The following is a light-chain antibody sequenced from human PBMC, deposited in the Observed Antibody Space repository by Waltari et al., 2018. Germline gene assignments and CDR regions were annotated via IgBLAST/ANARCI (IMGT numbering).Light chain of an antibody. CDR2: QAS. V-gene: IGKV3-20*01. CDR1: QSVGRF. J-gene: IGKJ1*01. Sequence: ELVLTQSPGTLSLSPGERATLACRASQSVGRFLAWYQQKPGQAPRLLIYQASNRATGIPDRFSGSGSGTDFSLTISRLESEDFAVYYCQNHERLPATFGQGTKVEI. CDR3: QNHERLPAT.